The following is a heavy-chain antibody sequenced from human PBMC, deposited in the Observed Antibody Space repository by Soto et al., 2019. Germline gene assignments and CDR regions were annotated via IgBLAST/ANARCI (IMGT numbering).Heavy chain of an antibody. CDR2: IWYDGTNI. CDR3: ARVRGGSYDYFDY. Sequence: QVQLVESGGGVVQPGRSLRLSCAASGFSFSSYGMHWVRQAPGKGLEWVAVIWYDGTNIYYADSVKGRFTISRDNSKNTLYLQMNSLRAEDTAVYYCARVRGGSYDYFDYWGQGTLVTVSS. J-gene: IGHJ4*02. V-gene: IGHV3-33*01. D-gene: IGHD1-26*01. CDR1: GFSFSSYG.